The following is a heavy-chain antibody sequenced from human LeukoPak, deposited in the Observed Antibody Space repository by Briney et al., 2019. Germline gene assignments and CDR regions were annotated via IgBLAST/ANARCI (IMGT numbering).Heavy chain of an antibody. CDR2: INHSGST. V-gene: IGHV4-34*01. CDR3: ARGLCISNSYGTYYYYGMDV. Sequence: SETLSLTCAVHGGSFSGYYWSWIRQPPGKGLEWIGEINHSGSTNYNPSLKSRVTISVDTSKNQFSLKLSSVTAADTAVYYCARGLCISNSYGTYYYYGMDVWGQGTTVTVSS. D-gene: IGHD5-18*01. CDR1: GGSFSGYY. J-gene: IGHJ6*02.